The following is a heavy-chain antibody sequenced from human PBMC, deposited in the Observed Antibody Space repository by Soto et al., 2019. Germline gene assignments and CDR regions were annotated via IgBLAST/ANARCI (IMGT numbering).Heavy chain of an antibody. CDR2: ISSGSVHI. Sequence: GGSLRLSCAASGFTFNSYSVNWVRQAPGKGLEWVASISSGSVHIDFADSVKGRFTISRDDVTNSVSLQMDSLRVEDTGIYYCARYDAFKAFDLWGQGTMVTVSS. CDR3: ARYDAFKAFDL. V-gene: IGHV3-21*01. D-gene: IGHD1-1*01. CDR1: GFTFNSYS. J-gene: IGHJ3*01.